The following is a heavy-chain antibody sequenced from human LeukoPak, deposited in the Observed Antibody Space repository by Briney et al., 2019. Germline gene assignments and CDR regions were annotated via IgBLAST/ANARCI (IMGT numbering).Heavy chain of an antibody. V-gene: IGHV3-7*01. J-gene: IGHJ3*02. CDR1: GFTFSDYY. D-gene: IGHD5-18*01. CDR2: IKEDGSQK. CDR3: ARTLVYTATFDI. Sequence: PGGSLRLSCAASGFTFSDYYMSWIRQAPGKGLEWVANIKEDGSQKYYVDSVKGRFTISRDNAKNSLHLQMNSLRAEDTAVYYCARTLVYTATFDIWGRGTMVTVSS.